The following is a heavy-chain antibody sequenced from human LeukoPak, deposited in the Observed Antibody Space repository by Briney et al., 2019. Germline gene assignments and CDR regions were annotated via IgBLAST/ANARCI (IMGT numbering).Heavy chain of an antibody. V-gene: IGHV3-23*01. J-gene: IGHJ2*01. CDR1: GFSFSSYA. CDR2: ISGSGGNT. Sequence: GGSLRLTCAVSGFSFSSYAMSWVRQAPGKGLEWVSAISGSGGNTYYADSVKGRFTISRDNSKNTLYLQMNSLRAEDTAVYYCAKTGYYYDRSHYYYDRSRYFDLWGRGTLVTVSS. D-gene: IGHD3-22*01. CDR3: AKTGYYYDRSHYYYDRSRYFDL.